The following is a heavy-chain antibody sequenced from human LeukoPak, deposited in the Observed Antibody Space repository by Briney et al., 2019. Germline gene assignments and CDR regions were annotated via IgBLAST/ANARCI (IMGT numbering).Heavy chain of an antibody. J-gene: IGHJ4*02. V-gene: IGHV3-74*01. CDR2: IETDGTTT. D-gene: IGHD6-19*01. CDR3: ARGPYTSGVYRLDY. Sequence: TGGSLRLSCAASGFTFSSYWMHWVRQAPGEGLVWVSRIETDGTTTDYADSVKGRFTVSRDNAKNTLYLQMNSLRAEDTAVYYCARGPYTSGVYRLDYWGQGTLVTVSS. CDR1: GFTFSSYW.